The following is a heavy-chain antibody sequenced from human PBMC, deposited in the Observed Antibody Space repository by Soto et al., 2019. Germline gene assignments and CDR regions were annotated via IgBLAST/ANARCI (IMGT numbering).Heavy chain of an antibody. CDR1: GGSISSYY. Sequence: PSETLSLTCTVSGGSISSYYWSWIRQPAGKGLEWIGRICTSGSTNYNPSLKSRVTMSVDTSKNQFSLKLSSVTAADTAVYYCASRSIAARRYGMDVWGQGTTVTVSS. J-gene: IGHJ6*02. CDR2: ICTSGST. CDR3: ASRSIAARRYGMDV. D-gene: IGHD6-6*01. V-gene: IGHV4-4*07.